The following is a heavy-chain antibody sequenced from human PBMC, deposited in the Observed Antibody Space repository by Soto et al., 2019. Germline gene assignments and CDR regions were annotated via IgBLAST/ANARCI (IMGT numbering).Heavy chain of an antibody. CDR1: GYTFTSYG. V-gene: IGHV1-18*01. D-gene: IGHD3-3*01. J-gene: IGHJ5*02. CDR3: ARDGWVNYDFWSGYYYNWFDP. CDR2: ISAYNGNT. Sequence: QVQLVQSGAEVKKPGASVKVSCKASGYTFTSYGISWVRQAPGQGLEWMGWISAYNGNTNYAQKRQGRVTMTTDTSTSTAYMELRSLRSDDTAVYYCARDGWVNYDFWSGYYYNWFDPWGQGTLVTVSS.